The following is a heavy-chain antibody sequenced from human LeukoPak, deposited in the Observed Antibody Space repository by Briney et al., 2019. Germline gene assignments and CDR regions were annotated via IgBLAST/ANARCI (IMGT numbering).Heavy chain of an antibody. CDR2: IWYDGSNI. D-gene: IGHD2-21*01. Sequence: GGSLRLSCAASGFTFSNYAMHWVRQAPGKGLEWVAVIWYDGSNIYYADSVKGRFTISRDNSKNTLYLQMNSLRGEDTAVYYCAKDFRIGYSAHFDYWGQGALVTVSS. J-gene: IGHJ4*02. V-gene: IGHV3-33*06. CDR3: AKDFRIGYSAHFDY. CDR1: GFTFSNYA.